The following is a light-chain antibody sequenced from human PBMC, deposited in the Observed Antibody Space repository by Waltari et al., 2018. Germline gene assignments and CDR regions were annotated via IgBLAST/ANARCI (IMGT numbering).Light chain of an antibody. Sequence: DIVLTQSPAILSLSPGERASLSCRASQSVTNYLAWYQQKPGQAPRLILYDTSNRATGIPARFSGSGFATDFTLTISSLEPDDFAVYYCQQRRNWPLTFGGGTKVEIK. CDR2: DTS. V-gene: IGKV3-11*01. CDR3: QQRRNWPLT. CDR1: QSVTNY. J-gene: IGKJ4*01.